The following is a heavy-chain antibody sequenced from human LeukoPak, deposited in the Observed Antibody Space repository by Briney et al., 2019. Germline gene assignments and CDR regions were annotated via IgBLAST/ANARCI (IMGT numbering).Heavy chain of an antibody. CDR2: IYPGDSST. Sequence: GESLKISCKGSGYNFFSYWIGWVRQMPGKGLEWMGTIYPGDSSTRYSPSFQGQVTISAVKSISTVYLQWTSLKASDTAMYFCARQPGSGTDYFDYWGQGTLVTVSA. D-gene: IGHD3-10*01. J-gene: IGHJ4*02. V-gene: IGHV5-51*01. CDR3: ARQPGSGTDYFDY. CDR1: GYNFFSYW.